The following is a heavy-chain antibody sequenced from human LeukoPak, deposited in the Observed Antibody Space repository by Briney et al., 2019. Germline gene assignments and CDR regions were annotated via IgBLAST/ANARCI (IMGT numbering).Heavy chain of an antibody. CDR2: IRSKANSYAT. V-gene: IGHV3-73*01. CDR1: GFTFSGSA. J-gene: IGHJ3*02. CDR3: TRWSGEGGGYYPPNDAFDI. Sequence: GGSLRLSCAASGFTFSGSAMHWVRQASGKGLEWVGRIRSKANSYATAYAASVKGRFTISRDDSKNTAYLQMNSLRTEDTAVYYCTRWSGEGGGYYPPNDAFDIWGQGTMVTVSS. D-gene: IGHD3-22*01.